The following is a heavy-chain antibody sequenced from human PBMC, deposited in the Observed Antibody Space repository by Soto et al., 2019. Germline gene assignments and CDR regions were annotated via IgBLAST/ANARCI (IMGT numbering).Heavy chain of an antibody. CDR2: IYTSGST. J-gene: IGHJ4*02. CDR3: ARDFFYYDSSGYLYYFDY. D-gene: IGHD3-22*01. Sequence: QVQLQESGPGLVKPSETLSLTCTVSGGSISSYYWSWIRQPAGKGLEWIGRIYTSGSTNYNPSLKSRVTMSVDTSKNQFSLKLSSVTAADTAVYYCARDFFYYDSSGYLYYFDYWGQGTLVTVSS. CDR1: GGSISSYY. V-gene: IGHV4-4*07.